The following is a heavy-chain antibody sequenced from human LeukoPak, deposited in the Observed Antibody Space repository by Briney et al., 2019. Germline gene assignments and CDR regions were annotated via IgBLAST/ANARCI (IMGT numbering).Heavy chain of an antibody. Sequence: PSETLSLTCAVYGGSFSGYYWSWIRQPPGKGLEWIGEINHSGSTNYNPSLKSRVTISVDTSKNQFSLKLSSVTAADTAVYYCARGGRGWWGYFDYWGQGTLVTVSS. CDR1: GGSFSGYY. CDR3: ARGGRGWWGYFDY. V-gene: IGHV4-34*01. D-gene: IGHD6-19*01. CDR2: INHSGST. J-gene: IGHJ4*02.